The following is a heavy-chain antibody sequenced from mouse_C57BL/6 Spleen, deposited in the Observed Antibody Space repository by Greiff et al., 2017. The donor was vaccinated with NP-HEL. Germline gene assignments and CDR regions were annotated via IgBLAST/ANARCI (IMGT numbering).Heavy chain of an antibody. Sequence: EVQLQESGPELVKPGASVKMSCKASGYTFTDYNMHWVKQSHGKSLEWIGYINPNDGCTSYNQKFKGKATLTVNKSSSTAYMELRCLATEVSAVDYCARWGRGFAYWGQGTLVTVSA. CDR2: INPNDGCT. J-gene: IGHJ3*01. CDR1: GYTFTDYN. CDR3: ARWGRGFAY. V-gene: IGHV1-22*01. D-gene: IGHD1-1*01.